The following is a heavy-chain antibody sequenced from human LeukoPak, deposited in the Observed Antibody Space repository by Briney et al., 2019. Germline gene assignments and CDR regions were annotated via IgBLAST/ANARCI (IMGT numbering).Heavy chain of an antibody. J-gene: IGHJ4*02. CDR3: ARQVAGTALFD. V-gene: IGHV5-51*01. CDR2: IYPGDSDT. Sequence: GESLKISCKGSGYSFTSYWIGWVRQMPGKGLEWMGIIYPGDSDTGYIPSFQGQVTISADKSISTAYLQWNSLKASDTAMYYCARQVAGTALFDWGQGTLVTVSS. CDR1: GYSFTSYW. D-gene: IGHD6-19*01.